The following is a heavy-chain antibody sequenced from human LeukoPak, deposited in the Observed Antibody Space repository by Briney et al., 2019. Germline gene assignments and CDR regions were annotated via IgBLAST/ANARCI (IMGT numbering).Heavy chain of an antibody. D-gene: IGHD6-19*01. CDR3: ARGYSSGWSHYFDY. V-gene: IGHV4-39*07. CDR2: TYYSGST. J-gene: IGHJ4*02. Sequence: SETLSLTCTVSGGSISNSSYYWGWIRQPPGKGLEWIGATYYSGSTYFDPSLKSRVTMSVDTSKNQFSLKLSSVTAADTAVYYCARGYSSGWSHYFDYWGQGTLVTVSS. CDR1: GGSISNSSYY.